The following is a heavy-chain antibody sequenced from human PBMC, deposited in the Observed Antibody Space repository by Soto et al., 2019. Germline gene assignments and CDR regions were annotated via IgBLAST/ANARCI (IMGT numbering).Heavy chain of an antibody. J-gene: IGHJ4*02. CDR1: EFTFSTYA. CDR2: ISDSGDIT. CDR3: AKPRAQRTTDRPPSFDY. Sequence: TGGSLRLSCAASEFTFSTYAMTWVRQAPGRGLQWVATISDSGDITYYADSVKGRFTISRDNSRNTLYLQMNNLRAEDTALYYCAKPRAQRTTDRPPSFDYWGRGTLVTVSS. D-gene: IGHD6-6*01. V-gene: IGHV3-23*01.